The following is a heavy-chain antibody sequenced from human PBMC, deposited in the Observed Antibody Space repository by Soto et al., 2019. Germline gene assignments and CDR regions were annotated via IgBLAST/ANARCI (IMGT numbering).Heavy chain of an antibody. V-gene: IGHV4-59*01. CDR3: ARAYCNSDSCDWVKNNWFDP. J-gene: IGHJ5*02. Sequence: QVQLQESGPGLVKPSETLSLTCTVFGVSINNYYWSWIRQPPGKGLEWIGYIYYDGITNYNPSLKSRVTMSIETSKNHFSLKLRSATAADTAVYYCARAYCNSDSCDWVKNNWFDPWGQGTLVTVSS. D-gene: IGHD2-15*01. CDR2: IYYDGIT. CDR1: GVSINNYY.